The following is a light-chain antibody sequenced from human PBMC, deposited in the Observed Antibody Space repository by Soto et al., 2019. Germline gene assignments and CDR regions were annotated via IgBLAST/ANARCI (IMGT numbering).Light chain of an antibody. Sequence: DIQRTQSPSTLSASVGDRVSIACRSIESISSWLAWYQQKPGKAPKLLMYKASSLESGVPSRFSGSGSGTEFTLTISSLQPDDFATYYCQQYNSYSWTFGQGTKVDIK. CDR1: ESISSW. J-gene: IGKJ1*01. V-gene: IGKV1-5*03. CDR3: QQYNSYSWT. CDR2: KAS.